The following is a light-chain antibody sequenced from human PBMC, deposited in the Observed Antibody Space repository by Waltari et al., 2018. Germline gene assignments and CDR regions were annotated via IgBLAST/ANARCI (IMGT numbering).Light chain of an antibody. Sequence: QSALTQPASVSGSPGQSCTISCTGTSSDVAGYTYASWYQQHPGKAPKPIIYEVSNRPSGVSNRFSGSKSGNTASLTISGLQAEDEADYYCSSYTSSSPVVFGGGTKLTVL. J-gene: IGLJ2*01. V-gene: IGLV2-14*01. CDR3: SSYTSSSPVV. CDR1: SSDVAGYTY. CDR2: EVS.